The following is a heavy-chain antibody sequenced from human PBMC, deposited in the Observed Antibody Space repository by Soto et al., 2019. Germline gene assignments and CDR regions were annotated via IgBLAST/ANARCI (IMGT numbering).Heavy chain of an antibody. J-gene: IGHJ5*02. CDR1: GFTFSSYA. CDR3: AKDLPPPDIVVVVAVPRFDP. Sequence: HPGGSLRLSCAASGFTFSSYAMSWVRQAPGKGLEWVSAISGSGGSTYYADSVKGRFTISRDNSKNTLYLQMNSLRAEDTAVYYCAKDLPPPDIVVVVAVPRFDPWGQGTLVTVSS. V-gene: IGHV3-23*01. CDR2: ISGSGGST. D-gene: IGHD2-15*01.